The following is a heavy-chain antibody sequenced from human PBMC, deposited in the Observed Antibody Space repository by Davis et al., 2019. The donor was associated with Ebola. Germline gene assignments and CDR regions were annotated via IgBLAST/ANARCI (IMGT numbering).Heavy chain of an antibody. V-gene: IGHV3-74*01. CDR2: INSDGSST. D-gene: IGHD3-10*01. CDR3: ARDVSDYYGSGSYYNVFGFGY. J-gene: IGHJ4*02. Sequence: GESLKISCAASGFTFSSYWMHWVRQAPGKGLVWVSRINSDGSSTSYADSVKGRFTISRDNAKHTAYLQMNSLKTEDTAVYYCARDVSDYYGSGSYYNVFGFGYWGQGTLVTVSS. CDR1: GFTFSSYW.